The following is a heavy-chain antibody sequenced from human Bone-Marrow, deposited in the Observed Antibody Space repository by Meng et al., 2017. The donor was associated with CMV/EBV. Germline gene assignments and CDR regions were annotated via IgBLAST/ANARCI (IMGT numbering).Heavy chain of an antibody. D-gene: IGHD7-27*01. CDR3: ARDITGDHY. V-gene: IGHV4-39*07. CDR1: GGSISRSSYY. J-gene: IGHJ4*02. Sequence: SETLSLTCTVSGGSISRSSYYWGWIRQPPGKGLEWIGGIYYSGSTYYNPSLKSRVTISVDTSKNQFSLKVTSVTAADTAVYYCARDITGDHYWGQGTRVTVSS. CDR2: IYYSGST.